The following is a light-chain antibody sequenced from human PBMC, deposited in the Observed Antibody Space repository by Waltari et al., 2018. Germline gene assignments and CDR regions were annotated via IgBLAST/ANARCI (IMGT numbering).Light chain of an antibody. CDR3: QQSYSTPRLT. CDR1: QSISNY. J-gene: IGKJ4*01. Sequence: DIQMTQSPSSLSASVGDRVTITCPASQSISNYLNWYQQKPEKAPKLLIYAASSLQSGVPSRFSGSGSGTDFTLTISSLQPEDFATYYCQQSYSTPRLTFGGGTKVEIK. CDR2: AAS. V-gene: IGKV1-39*01.